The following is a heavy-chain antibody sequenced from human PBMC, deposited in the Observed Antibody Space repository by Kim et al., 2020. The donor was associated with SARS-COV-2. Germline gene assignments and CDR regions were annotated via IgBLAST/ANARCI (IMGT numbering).Heavy chain of an antibody. V-gene: IGHV3-7*01. D-gene: IGHD3-3*01. CDR3: ATQVVIIAPFDY. Sequence: GGSLRLSCAASGFTFSSYWMSWVRQAPGKGLEWVANIKQDGSEKYYVDSVKGRFTISRDNAKNSLYLQMNSLRAEDTAVYYCATQVVIIAPFDYWGQGTLVTVPS. CDR1: GFTFSSYW. J-gene: IGHJ4*02. CDR2: IKQDGSEK.